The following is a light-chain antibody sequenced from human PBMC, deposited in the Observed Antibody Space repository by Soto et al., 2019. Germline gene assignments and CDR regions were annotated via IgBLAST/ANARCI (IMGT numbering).Light chain of an antibody. J-gene: IGKJ2*01. V-gene: IGKV3-11*01. CDR3: QQRSNWPPYT. CDR1: QSVSSY. Sequence: EIVLTQSPATLSLSPGERATLSCRASQSVSSYLAWYQQKPGQAPRLLIYDASNRATGIPARISGSGPGTDFTLTISSLEPEDFAVYYCQQRSNWPPYTFGQETKLELK. CDR2: DAS.